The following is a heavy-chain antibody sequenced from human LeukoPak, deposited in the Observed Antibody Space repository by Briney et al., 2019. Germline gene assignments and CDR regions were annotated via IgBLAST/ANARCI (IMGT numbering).Heavy chain of an antibody. V-gene: IGHV3-48*01. CDR3: ARGCLVADTWATFDY. J-gene: IGHJ4*02. CDR1: GFSLSSYS. CDR2: ISSGSRST. Sequence: GGSLRLSCAASGFSLSSYSMNWVRQAPGKGLEWVSYISSGSRSTYYADSVKGRFTVSRDNAKNSLYLQMNSLRAEDTAVYYCARGCLVADTWATFDYWRQGTPVTVSS. D-gene: IGHD6-19*01.